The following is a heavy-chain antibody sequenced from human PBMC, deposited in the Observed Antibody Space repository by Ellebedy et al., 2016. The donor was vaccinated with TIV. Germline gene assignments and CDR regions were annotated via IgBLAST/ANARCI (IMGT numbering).Heavy chain of an antibody. D-gene: IGHD6-19*01. CDR1: GYSFSSYW. CDR3: VRQRSGRENSGLDRLDY. J-gene: IGHJ4*02. CDR2: IFAGDSDT. V-gene: IGHV5-51*01. Sequence: PGGSLRLSCRGFGYSFSSYWIAWVRQMPGKGLEWMGLIFAGDSDTRYNPSFEGQVAISVDKSIVTAYLQWSSLKAPDTAVYYGVRQRSGRENSGLDRLDYWGQGTLVTVSS.